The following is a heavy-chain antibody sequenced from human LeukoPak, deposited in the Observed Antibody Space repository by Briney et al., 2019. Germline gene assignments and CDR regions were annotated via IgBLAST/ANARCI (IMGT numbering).Heavy chain of an antibody. CDR1: GFTFSSYG. V-gene: IGHV3-33*01. J-gene: IGHJ4*02. CDR3: ARDPEMSHFDY. Sequence: GGSLRLSCAVSGFTFSSYGMPWVRQAPGKGLEWVAVIWYDGSNKYYADSVKGRFTISRDNSKNTLYLQMNSLRAEDTAVYYCARDPEMSHFDYWGQGTLVTVSS. CDR2: IWYDGSNK.